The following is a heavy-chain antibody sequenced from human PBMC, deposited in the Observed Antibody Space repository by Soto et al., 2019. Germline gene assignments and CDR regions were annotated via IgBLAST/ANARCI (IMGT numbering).Heavy chain of an antibody. J-gene: IGHJ4*02. Sequence: QVQLEESGGGVVQPGRSLRLSCAASGFTFSSHAMHWVRQAPGKGLEWVAVISYDGSNKYYADSVKGRFTISRDNSKNPLHLQMDSLRPEDTAVYHCVRYRVVAGIGEVDYWGQGTLVTVSS. D-gene: IGHD6-19*01. CDR1: GFTFSSHA. CDR3: VRYRVVAGIGEVDY. V-gene: IGHV3-30-3*01. CDR2: ISYDGSNK.